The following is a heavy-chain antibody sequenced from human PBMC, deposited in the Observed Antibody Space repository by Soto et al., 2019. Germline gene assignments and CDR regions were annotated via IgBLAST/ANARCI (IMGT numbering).Heavy chain of an antibody. CDR2: ISASGDST. Sequence: GGSLRLSCAASGFTFNSYAMSWVRQAPGKGLEWVSAISASGDSTYYADAVKGRFTISRDNSKNTLYLQMNSLRAEDTAVYYCARDEGFGELFSWFDPWGQGTLVTVSS. D-gene: IGHD3-10*01. CDR3: ARDEGFGELFSWFDP. V-gene: IGHV3-23*01. J-gene: IGHJ5*02. CDR1: GFTFNSYA.